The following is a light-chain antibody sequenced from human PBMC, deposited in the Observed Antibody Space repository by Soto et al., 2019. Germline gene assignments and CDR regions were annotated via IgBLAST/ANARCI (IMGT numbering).Light chain of an antibody. CDR3: QQRSDWPLT. J-gene: IGKJ4*01. CDR2: DAS. V-gene: IGKV3-11*01. CDR1: QSVSSY. Sequence: EIVLTQSPATLSVSPGERATLSCRASQSVSSYLAWYQQKPGQAPRLLIYDASNRATGIPARFSGSGSGTDFTLTISILEPEDFAVYYCQQRSDWPLTFGGGTKVEIK.